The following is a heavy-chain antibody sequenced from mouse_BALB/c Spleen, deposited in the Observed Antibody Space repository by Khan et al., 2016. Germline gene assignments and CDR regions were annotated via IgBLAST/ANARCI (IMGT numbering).Heavy chain of an antibody. Sequence: EVQLQESGPGLVKPSQSLSLTCTVTGYSITSDYVWNWIRQFPGNKLEWMGYIDSSGSINYNPSLKSRVSITRDTSKNQIFLQLNSVTTEDTATYDCATPYSCFDYWGQGTLVTVSA. J-gene: IGHJ3*01. CDR3: ATPYSCFDY. D-gene: IGHD1-1*01. CDR2: IDSSGSI. V-gene: IGHV3-2*02. CDR1: GYSITSDYV.